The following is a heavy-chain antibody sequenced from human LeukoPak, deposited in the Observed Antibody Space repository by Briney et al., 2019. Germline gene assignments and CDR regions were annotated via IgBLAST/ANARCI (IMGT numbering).Heavy chain of an antibody. CDR3: AVSTVPTALYYYYYYMDV. D-gene: IGHD4-11*01. CDR1: GYTFTSYY. J-gene: IGHJ6*03. CDR2: INPSGGST. V-gene: IGHV1-46*01. Sequence: ASVKVSCKASGYTFTSYYMHWVRQAPGQGLEWMGIINPSGGSTSYAQKFQGRVTMTSDTSTSTVYMELSSLRSEDTAVYYCAVSTVPTALYYYYYYMDVWGKGTTVTVSS.